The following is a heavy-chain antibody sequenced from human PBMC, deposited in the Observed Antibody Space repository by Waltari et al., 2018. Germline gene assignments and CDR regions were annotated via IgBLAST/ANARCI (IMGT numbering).Heavy chain of an antibody. D-gene: IGHD2-21*01. Sequence: EVQLVETGGGLIQSGGSLRLSCAASGFTVSSNYMSWVRQAPGKGWEWVSFFDGDGSKTQAESVKGEFTISRENTKTPLYLKRNSRRAEDTAVYYGAGGGGGGRDCCPLDYWGQGTLVTVSS. CDR3: AGGGGGGRDCCPLDY. V-gene: IGHV3-53*02. CDR2: FDGDGSK. J-gene: IGHJ4*02. CDR1: GFTVSSNY.